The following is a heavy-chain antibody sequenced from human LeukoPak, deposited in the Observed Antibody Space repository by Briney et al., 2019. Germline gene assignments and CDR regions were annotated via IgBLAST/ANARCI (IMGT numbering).Heavy chain of an antibody. CDR2: ISSSGSTI. CDR1: GFTFSSYE. J-gene: IGHJ5*02. V-gene: IGHV3-48*03. D-gene: IGHD4-17*01. CDR3: ARGSVTKFDP. Sequence: GGSLRLSCAASGFTFSSYEMNWVRQAPGKGLEWVSYISSSGSTIYYADSVKGRFTISRDNAKNSLSLQMNSLRAGDTAVYYCARGSVTKFDPWGQGTLVTVSS.